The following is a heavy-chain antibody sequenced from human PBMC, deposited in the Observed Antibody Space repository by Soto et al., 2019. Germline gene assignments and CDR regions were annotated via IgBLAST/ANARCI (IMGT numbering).Heavy chain of an antibody. J-gene: IGHJ4*02. D-gene: IGHD3-22*01. V-gene: IGHV4-30-4*01. Sequence: HVQLQESGPGPVTPSQTLSLSCTVSGVSITSGSYYWTWVRQSPGKGLEWIGYRYYSGNTYYNPSLNGRATISVETSNNQFSLKLTSVTAADTAVYYCARGGYDTSGQPFIGWGPDCCGQGTLVTVSS. CDR3: ARGGYDTSGQPFIGWGPDC. CDR2: RYYSGNT. CDR1: GVSITSGSYY.